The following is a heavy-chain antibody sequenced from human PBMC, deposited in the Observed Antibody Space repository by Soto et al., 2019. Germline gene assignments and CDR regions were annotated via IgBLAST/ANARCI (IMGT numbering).Heavy chain of an antibody. CDR2: IYYSGST. V-gene: IGHV4-30-4*01. CDR3: ARGDMYDFWSGYHLYGMDV. D-gene: IGHD3-3*01. J-gene: IGHJ6*02. CDR1: GGSISSGDYY. Sequence: QVQLQESGPGLVKPSQTLSLTCTVSGGSISSGDYYWSWIRQPPGKGLEWIGYIYYSGSTSYNPPLKSRVTISVDTSKIQFSLKRSSVTAADTAVYYCARGDMYDFWSGYHLYGMDVWGHGTTVTVSS.